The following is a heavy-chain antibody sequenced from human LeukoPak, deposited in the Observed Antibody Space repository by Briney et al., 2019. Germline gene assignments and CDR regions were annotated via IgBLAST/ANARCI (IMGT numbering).Heavy chain of an antibody. CDR1: GYTFTGYY. CDR3: AREYSSSSANYYYYMDV. V-gene: IGHV1-2*02. CDR2: INPNSGGT. D-gene: IGHD6-6*01. J-gene: IGHJ6*03. Sequence: ASVKVSCKASGYTFTGYYMHWVRQAPGQGLEWMGWINPNSGGTNYAQKFRGRVTMTRDTSISTAYMELSRLRSDDTAVYYCAREYSSSSANYYYYMDVWGKGTTVTVSS.